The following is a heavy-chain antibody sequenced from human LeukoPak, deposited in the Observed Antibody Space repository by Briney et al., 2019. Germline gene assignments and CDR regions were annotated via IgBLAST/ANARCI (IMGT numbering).Heavy chain of an antibody. CDR3: ARDLGEQWIPFDY. V-gene: IGHV1-2*02. CDR2: INPNSGGT. J-gene: IGHJ4*02. CDR1: GYTFTGYY. D-gene: IGHD5-18*01. Sequence: GASVKVSCKASGYTFTGYYMHWVRQAPGQGLEWMGWINPNSGGTNYAQKFQGRVTMTRDTSISTAYMELSRLRSDDTAVYYCARDLGEQWIPFDYWGQGTLVTVSS.